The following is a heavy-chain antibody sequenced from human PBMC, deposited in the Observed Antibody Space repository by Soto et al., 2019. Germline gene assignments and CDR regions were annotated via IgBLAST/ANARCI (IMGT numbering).Heavy chain of an antibody. Sequence: EVQLVESGGGLVQPGVSLRLSCAASGVTFSSYWMHWVRQAPGKGLVWVSRINSDGRSTSYADSVKGRFTISRDNAKNTLYLQMNSLRAEDTAVYYCARGACGGDCYPDYFDYSGQGTLVTVSS. J-gene: IGHJ4*02. D-gene: IGHD2-21*02. CDR3: ARGACGGDCYPDYFDY. V-gene: IGHV3-74*01. CDR2: INSDGRST. CDR1: GVTFSSYW.